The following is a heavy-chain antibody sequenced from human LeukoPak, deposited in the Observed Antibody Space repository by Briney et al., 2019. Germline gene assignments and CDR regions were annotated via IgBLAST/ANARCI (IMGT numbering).Heavy chain of an antibody. D-gene: IGHD1-14*01. CDR3: VKDNPLDY. CDR2: IRYDGNNK. Sequence: GGSLRLSCGASGFTFSNYGMLWVRQAPGKGLDWVSFIRYDGNNKLYADSVKGRFTISRDKSKNTLYLHINSLRAEDTAVYYCVKDNPLDYWGQGTLVIVSS. CDR1: GFTFSNYG. V-gene: IGHV3-30*02. J-gene: IGHJ4*02.